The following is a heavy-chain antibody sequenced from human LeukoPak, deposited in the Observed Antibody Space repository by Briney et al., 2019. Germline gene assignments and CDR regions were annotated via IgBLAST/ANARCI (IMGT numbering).Heavy chain of an antibody. J-gene: IGHJ5*02. V-gene: IGHV4-39*01. CDR2: IYYSGST. CDR3: ARVPGGALNWFDP. D-gene: IGHD1-1*01. Sequence: SETLSLTCTVSGGSISSSSYYWRWIRQPPGKGLEWIGTIYYSGSTYYNASLKSRVSISVYTSKNQLSLKLRSVTAADTSVYYCARVPGGALNWFDPWGQGTLVTVSS. CDR1: GGSISSSSYY.